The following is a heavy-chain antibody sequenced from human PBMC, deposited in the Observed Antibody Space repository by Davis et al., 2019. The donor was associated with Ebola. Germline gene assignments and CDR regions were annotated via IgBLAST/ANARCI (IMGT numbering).Heavy chain of an antibody. J-gene: IGHJ5*02. CDR3: ARESPSVPAANDWFDP. CDR1: GGSISSYY. V-gene: IGHV4-4*07. D-gene: IGHD2-2*01. CDR2: IYTSGST. Sequence: PSETLSLTCTVSGGSISSYYWSWIRQPAGKGLEWIGRIYTSGSTNYNPSLKSRVTMSVDTSKNQFSLKLSSVTAADTAVYYCARESPSVPAANDWFDPWGQGTLVTVSS.